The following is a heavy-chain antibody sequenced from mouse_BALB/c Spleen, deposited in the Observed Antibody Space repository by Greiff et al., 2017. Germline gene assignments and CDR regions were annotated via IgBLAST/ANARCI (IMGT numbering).Heavy chain of an antibody. Sequence: EVKLMESGPGLVKPSQSLSLTCTVTGYSITSDYAWNWIRQFPGNKLEWMGYISYSGSTSYNPSLKSRISITRDTSKNQFFLQLNSVTTEDTATYYCARTLMITSWFAYWGQGTLVTVAA. V-gene: IGHV3-2*02. J-gene: IGHJ3*01. CDR2: ISYSGST. CDR1: GYSITSDYA. CDR3: ARTLMITSWFAY. D-gene: IGHD2-4*01.